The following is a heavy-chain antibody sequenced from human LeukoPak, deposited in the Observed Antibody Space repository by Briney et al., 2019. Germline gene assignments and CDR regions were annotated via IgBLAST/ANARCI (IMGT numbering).Heavy chain of an antibody. CDR2: IIPIFGTP. CDR1: GGTFSSYG. Sequence: ASVKVSFKASGGTFSSYGINWVRQAPGRGLEWMGGIIPIFGTPNYAQKFQGRVTITADESTSTAYMELSSLRSEDTAVYYCARDRSIAVASYYMDVWGKGTTVTVSS. D-gene: IGHD6-19*01. CDR3: ARDRSIAVASYYMDV. J-gene: IGHJ6*03. V-gene: IGHV1-69*13.